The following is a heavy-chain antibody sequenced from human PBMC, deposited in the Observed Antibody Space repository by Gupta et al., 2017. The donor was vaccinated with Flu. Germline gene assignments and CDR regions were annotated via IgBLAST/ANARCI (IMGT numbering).Heavy chain of an antibody. D-gene: IGHD3-3*01. CDR3: ARGPSYDFWSGYYGQFPAFDI. J-gene: IGHJ3*02. CDR2: IYYSGST. V-gene: IGHV4-31*03. Sequence: QVQLQESGPGLVKPSQTLSLTCTVSGGSISSGGYYWSWIRQHPGKGLEWIGYIYYSGSTYYNPSLKSRVTISVDTSKNQFSLKLSSVTAADTAVYYCARGPSYDFWSGYYGQFPAFDIWGQGTMVTVSS. CDR1: GGSISSGGYY.